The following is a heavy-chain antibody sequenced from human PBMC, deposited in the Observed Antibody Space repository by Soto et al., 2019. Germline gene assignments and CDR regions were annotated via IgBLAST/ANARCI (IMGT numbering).Heavy chain of an antibody. CDR3: ATPPSGPYDFWSGYFAY. V-gene: IGHV4-59*08. D-gene: IGHD3-3*01. CDR2: IYYSGST. J-gene: IGHJ4*02. Sequence: SETLSLTCTVSGGSISSYYWSWIRQPPGKGLEWIGYIYYSGSTNYNPSLKSRVTISVDTSKNQFSLKLSSVTAADTAVYYCATPPSGPYDFWSGYFAYWGQGTLVTVSS. CDR1: GGSISSYY.